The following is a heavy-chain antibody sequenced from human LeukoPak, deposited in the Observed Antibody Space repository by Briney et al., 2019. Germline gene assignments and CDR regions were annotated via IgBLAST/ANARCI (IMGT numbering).Heavy chain of an antibody. CDR2: IGGSGVST. CDR1: GFTFSTYG. CDR3: AKDHTMALANHYFDY. V-gene: IGHV3-23*01. J-gene: IGHJ4*02. D-gene: IGHD1-1*01. Sequence: GGSLRLSCAASGFTFSTYGMTWVRQAPGKGLEWVSAIGGSGVSTYYADSVKGRFTISRDNSKNTLYLQMNSLRAEDTAVFYCAKDHTMALANHYFDYWGQGTLVTVSS.